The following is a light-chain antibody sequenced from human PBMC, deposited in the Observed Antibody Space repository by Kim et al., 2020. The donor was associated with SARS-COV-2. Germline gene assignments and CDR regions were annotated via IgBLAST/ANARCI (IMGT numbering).Light chain of an antibody. Sequence: ELTQPPSASGTPGQRVTISCSGSSSNIGSNYVYWYQQLPGTAPKLLIYRNNQRPSGVPDRFSGSKSGTSAYLAISGLRSEDEADYYCAAWDDSLSGRVFGGGTQLTVL. V-gene: IGLV1-47*01. CDR3: AAWDDSLSGRV. CDR2: RNN. J-gene: IGLJ3*02. CDR1: SSNIGSNY.